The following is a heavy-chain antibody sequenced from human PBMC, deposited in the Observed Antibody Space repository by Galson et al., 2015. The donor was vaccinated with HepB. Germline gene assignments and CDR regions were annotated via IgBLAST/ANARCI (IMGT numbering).Heavy chain of an antibody. CDR1: GFTFDDYT. D-gene: IGHD3-22*01. V-gene: IGHV3-43*01. CDR3: AKDKGRSSGSSPLFDY. CDR2: ISWDGGST. J-gene: IGHJ4*02. Sequence: SLRLSCAASGFTFDDYTMHWVRHAPGKGLEWVSLISWDGGSTYYADSVKGRFTISRDNSKNSLYLQMNSLRTEDTALYYCAKDKGRSSGSSPLFDYWGQGTLVTVSS.